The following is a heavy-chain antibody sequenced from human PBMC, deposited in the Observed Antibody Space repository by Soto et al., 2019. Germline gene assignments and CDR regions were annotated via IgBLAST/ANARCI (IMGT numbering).Heavy chain of an antibody. CDR2: ISYDGSNK. CDR1: AFTFSKAW. D-gene: IGHD3-10*01. J-gene: IGHJ4*02. Sequence: PGGSLRLSCAASAFTFSKAWMSWVRQAPGKGLEWVAVISYDGSNKYYADSVKGRFTISRDNSKNTLYLQMNSLRAEDTAVYYCAKDRYGSGSYYFDYWGQGTLVTVSS. V-gene: IGHV3-30*18. CDR3: AKDRYGSGSYYFDY.